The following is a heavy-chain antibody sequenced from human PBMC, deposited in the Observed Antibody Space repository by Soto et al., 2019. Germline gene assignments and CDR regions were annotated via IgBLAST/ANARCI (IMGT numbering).Heavy chain of an antibody. CDR2: IYYSGST. CDR3: AKTMTTASLRLYYFDY. D-gene: IGHD4-17*01. Sequence: SSETLSLTCTVSGGSISSSSYYRGWIRQPPGKGLEWIGSIYYSGSTYYNPSLKSRVTISVDTSKNQFSLKLSSATAADTAVYYCAKTMTTASLRLYYFDYWGQGTLVTVSS. V-gene: IGHV4-39*01. CDR1: GGSISSSSYY. J-gene: IGHJ4*02.